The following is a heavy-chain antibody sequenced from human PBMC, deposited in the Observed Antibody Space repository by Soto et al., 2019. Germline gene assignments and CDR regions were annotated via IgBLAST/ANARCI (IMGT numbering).Heavy chain of an antibody. D-gene: IGHD2-2*01. Sequence: GGSLRLSCAASGFTFSSYGMHWVRQAPGKGLEWVAVISYDGSNKYYADSVKGRFTISRDNPKNTLYLQMNSLRAEDTAVYYCAKGPVRRRPYYMDVWGKGTTVTVSS. CDR2: ISYDGSNK. J-gene: IGHJ6*03. CDR3: AKGPVRRRPYYMDV. CDR1: GFTFSSYG. V-gene: IGHV3-30*18.